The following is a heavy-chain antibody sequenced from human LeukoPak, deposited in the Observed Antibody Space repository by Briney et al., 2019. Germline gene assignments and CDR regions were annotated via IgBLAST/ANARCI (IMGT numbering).Heavy chain of an antibody. CDR2: ITGGSTIK. CDR3: ARDGDIAVATAPYYFDY. CDR1: GFTFSYYE. V-gene: IGHV3-48*03. D-gene: IGHD6-19*01. Sequence: GGSLRLSCAASGFTFSYYEMIWVRQAPGKGLEWVSYITGGSTIKNYADSVKGRFTISRDNAKNSLYLQMNSLRAEDTAIYYCARDGDIAVATAPYYFDYWGQGILVTVSS. J-gene: IGHJ4*02.